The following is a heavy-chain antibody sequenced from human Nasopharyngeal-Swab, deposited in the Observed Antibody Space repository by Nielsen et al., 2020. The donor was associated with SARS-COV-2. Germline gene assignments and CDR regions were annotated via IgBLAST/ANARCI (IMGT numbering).Heavy chain of an antibody. D-gene: IGHD4-23*01. V-gene: IGHV3-66*01. CDR3: ARDRPIPGYGGNSYYYGMDV. CDR2: IYSGGST. Sequence: GGSLRLSCAASGFTVSSNYMSWVRQAPGKGLEWVSVIYSGGSTYYADPVKGRFTISRDNSKNTLYLQMNSLSAEDTAVYYCARDRPIPGYGGNSYYYGMDVWGQGTTVTVSS. CDR1: GFTVSSNY. J-gene: IGHJ6*02.